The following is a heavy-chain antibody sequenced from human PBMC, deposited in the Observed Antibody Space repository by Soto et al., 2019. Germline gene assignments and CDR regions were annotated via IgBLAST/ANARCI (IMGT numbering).Heavy chain of an antibody. CDR1: GFSFSTYG. V-gene: IGHV3-33*01. D-gene: IGHD1-1*01. CDR3: ARDLGYLEPYPFDY. J-gene: IGHJ4*02. CDR2: IWYDGSNK. Sequence: GGSLRLSCAASGFSFSTYGFHWVRQTPGKGLEWVAVIWYDGSNKYYADSVKGRFTISRDNSKNTLYLQMNSLRAEDTAVYYCARDLGYLEPYPFDYWGQGTLVTVSS.